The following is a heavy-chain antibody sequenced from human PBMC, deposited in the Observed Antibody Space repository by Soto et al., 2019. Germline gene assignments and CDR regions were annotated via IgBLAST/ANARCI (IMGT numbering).Heavy chain of an antibody. CDR3: ARDFSGPMDY. CDR1: GYTFTNYY. V-gene: IGHV1-46*01. J-gene: IGHJ4*02. Sequence: GASVKVSCKASGYTFTNYYMHWVRQAPGQGLEWMGIIYPGGGSTRNAQKFQGRVTMTRDTSTSTVYMELSSLRSEDTAVYYCARDFSGPMDYWGRGTLVTVSS. D-gene: IGHD3-10*01. CDR2: IYPGGGST.